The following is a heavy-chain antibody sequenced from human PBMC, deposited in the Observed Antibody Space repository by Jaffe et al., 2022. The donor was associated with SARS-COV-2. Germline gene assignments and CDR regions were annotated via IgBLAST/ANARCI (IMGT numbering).Heavy chain of an antibody. CDR3: AKEITAGTFDY. Sequence: QVQLVESGGGVVQPGRSLRLSCAASGFTFSSYGMHWVRQAPGKGLEWVAVISYDGSNKYYADSVKGRFTISRDNSKNTLYLQMNSLRAEDTAVYYCAKEITAGTFDYWGQGTLVTVSS. CDR1: GFTFSSYG. J-gene: IGHJ4*02. D-gene: IGHD6-13*01. V-gene: IGHV3-30*18. CDR2: ISYDGSNK.